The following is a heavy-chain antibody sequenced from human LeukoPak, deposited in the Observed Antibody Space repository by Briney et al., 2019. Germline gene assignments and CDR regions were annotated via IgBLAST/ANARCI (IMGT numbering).Heavy chain of an antibody. CDR1: GFTFSSYS. CDR3: ARRIRARLTMIRGVIITGAFDI. V-gene: IGHV3-21*01. Sequence: GGSLRLSCAASGFTFSSYSMNWVRQAPGKGLEWVSSISSSSSYIYYADSVKGRFTISRDNAKNSLYLQINSLRAEDTAVYYCARRIRARLTMIRGVIITGAFDIWGQGTMVTVSS. D-gene: IGHD3-10*01. CDR2: ISSSSSYI. J-gene: IGHJ3*02.